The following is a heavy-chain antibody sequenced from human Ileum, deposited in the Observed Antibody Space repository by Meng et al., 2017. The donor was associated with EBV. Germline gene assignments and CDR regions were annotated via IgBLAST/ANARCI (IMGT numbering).Heavy chain of an antibody. CDR1: GGSISSSNW. J-gene: IGHJ4*02. D-gene: IGHD6-19*01. Sequence: VERAEVGPGLGKPSGTLSLTCAVSGGSISSSNWWSWVRQPPGKGLEWIGEIYHSGSTNYNPFLKSRVTISVDKSKNQFSLNLSSVTAADTAVYYCARVGQWLPIDYWGQGTLVTVSS. CDR2: IYHSGST. CDR3: ARVGQWLPIDY. V-gene: IGHV4-4*02.